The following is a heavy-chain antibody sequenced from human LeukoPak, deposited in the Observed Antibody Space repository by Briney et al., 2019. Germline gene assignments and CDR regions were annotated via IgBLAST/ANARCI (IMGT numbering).Heavy chain of an antibody. CDR3: ARSLGSSGYQDY. CDR1: GFTFSSYP. D-gene: IGHD3-22*01. J-gene: IGHJ4*02. Sequence: PGGSLRLSCAAPGFTFSSYPMHWVRQAPGKGLEHVSAISSNGGITYYADSVKGRFTISRDNSKNTLYLQMNSLRAEDTAVYYCARSLGSSGYQDYWGQGTLVTVSS. V-gene: IGHV3-64*02. CDR2: ISSNGGIT.